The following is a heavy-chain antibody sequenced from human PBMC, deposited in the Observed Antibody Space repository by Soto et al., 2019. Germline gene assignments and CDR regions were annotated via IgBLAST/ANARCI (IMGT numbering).Heavy chain of an antibody. D-gene: IGHD2-15*01. J-gene: IGHJ5*01. CDR3: ARQRTVGGWYES. CDR1: YGTSTTYS. V-gene: IGHV4-34*01. Sequence: SETLSLTCSNYYGTSTTYSWNLILQPPGKRLECIGEFTHTGTTNYNPSLRSRLTISEDLSKNQFSLRLTSMTAADTATYYCARQRTVGGWYESWGQGSLVTVSS. CDR2: FTHTGTT.